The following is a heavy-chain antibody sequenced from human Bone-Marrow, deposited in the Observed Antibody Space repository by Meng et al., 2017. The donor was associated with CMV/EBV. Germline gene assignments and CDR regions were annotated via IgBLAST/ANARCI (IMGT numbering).Heavy chain of an antibody. J-gene: IGHJ4*02. CDR1: GFTVSSNY. Sequence: GESLKISCAASGFTVSSNYMSWVRQAPGKGLEWVSVIYSGGSTYYADSVKGRFTIPRDNSKNTLYLQMNSLRAEDTAVYYCAREGDYYDSSGYYYEYFDYWGQGTLVTVSS. V-gene: IGHV3-66*02. D-gene: IGHD3-22*01. CDR2: IYSGGST. CDR3: AREGDYYDSSGYYYEYFDY.